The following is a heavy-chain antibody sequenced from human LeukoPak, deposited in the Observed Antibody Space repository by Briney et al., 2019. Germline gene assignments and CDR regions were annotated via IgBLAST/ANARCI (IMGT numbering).Heavy chain of an antibody. D-gene: IGHD4-23*01. CDR3: AREGNGQFSKDLDY. CDR2: IGPHSRYT. CDR1: GFTFTDHY. J-gene: IGHJ4*02. Sequence: ASMKVSCKSSGFTFTDHYIHWVRQAPGQGLEWMGYIGPHSRYTSSPQEFKGRVTMTRDTSMSTAYMEVTRLTSDDTAVYYCAREGNGQFSKDLDYWGQGTQVTVAS. V-gene: IGHV1-2*02.